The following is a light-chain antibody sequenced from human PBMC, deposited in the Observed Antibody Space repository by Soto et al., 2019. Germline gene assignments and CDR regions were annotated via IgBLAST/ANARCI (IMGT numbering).Light chain of an antibody. J-gene: IGLJ1*01. Sequence: QSVLTQPPSASGTPGQRVTISCSGSSSNIGRNIVNWYQHLPGTAPKLLIYSNNQRPSGVPDRFSGSKSGTSASLAISGLQSEDEADYYCAAWDDSLNGYVFGTGTQVTVL. CDR1: SSNIGRNI. CDR3: AAWDDSLNGYV. V-gene: IGLV1-44*01. CDR2: SNN.